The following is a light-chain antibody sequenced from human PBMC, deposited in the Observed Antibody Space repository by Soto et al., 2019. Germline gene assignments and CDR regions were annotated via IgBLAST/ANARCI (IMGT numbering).Light chain of an antibody. CDR3: QQRSSWPLLT. Sequence: EIVLTQSPATLSLSPGERATLSCRASQSVSNYLAWFQQKPGQAPRLLIYDASNRTTGIPARFSGSGSETDFTLTISSLEPEDFAVYYCQQRSSWPLLTFGGGTNVEI. CDR2: DAS. V-gene: IGKV3-11*01. CDR1: QSVSNY. J-gene: IGKJ4*02.